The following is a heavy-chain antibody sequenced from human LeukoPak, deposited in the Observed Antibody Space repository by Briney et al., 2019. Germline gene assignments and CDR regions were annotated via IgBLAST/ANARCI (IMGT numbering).Heavy chain of an antibody. CDR2: ISSSGSTI. CDR3: ARGVRYYYYYMDV. CDR1: GFTFSDYY. V-gene: IGHV3-11*01. Sequence: GGSLRLSCAASGFTFSDYYMSWIRQAPGKGLEWVSHISSSGSTIYYADSVKGRFTISRDNAKNSLYLQMNSLRAEDTAVYYCARGVRYYYYYMDVWGKGTTVTVSS. J-gene: IGHJ6*03.